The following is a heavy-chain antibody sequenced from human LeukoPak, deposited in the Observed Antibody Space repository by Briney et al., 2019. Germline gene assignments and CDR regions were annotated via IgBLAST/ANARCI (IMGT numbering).Heavy chain of an antibody. J-gene: IGHJ4*02. V-gene: IGHV3-7*01. Sequence: EGSLRLSCAASGFTFSTYWMAWVRQAPGKGLEWVANIKGDESARHQADSVKGRFTISRDNTQNSVYLQMSSLRGEDTAVYYCARDVVGSLDYWGQGTLVTVSS. D-gene: IGHD1-26*01. CDR3: ARDVVGSLDY. CDR1: GFTFSTYW. CDR2: IKGDESAR.